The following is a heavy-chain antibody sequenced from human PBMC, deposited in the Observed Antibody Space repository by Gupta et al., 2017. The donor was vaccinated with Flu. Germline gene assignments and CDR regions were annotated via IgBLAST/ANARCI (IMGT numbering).Heavy chain of an antibody. CDR3: ARKGIFGVAGNEDFDY. J-gene: IGHJ4*02. V-gene: IGHV1-3*01. Sequence: QVQLVQSGAEVKKPGASVKVSCKASGYTFTSYAMHWVRQAPGQRLEWIGWINAGNGNTKYSQKFQGRVTITRDTSASTAYMELSSLRSEDTAVYYCARKGIFGVAGNEDFDYWGQGTLVTVSS. D-gene: IGHD3-3*01. CDR2: INAGNGNT. CDR1: GYTFTSYA.